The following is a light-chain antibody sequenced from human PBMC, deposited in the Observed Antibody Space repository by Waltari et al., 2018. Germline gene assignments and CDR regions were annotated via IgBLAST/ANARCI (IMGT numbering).Light chain of an antibody. V-gene: IGKV3-11*01. Sequence: EIILTQSPVTLSSSPGERATLSCRASQSVGSSLVWYQHKPGKPPRLLIYNASKRATGISDRFSGTGSGTDFTLTISSLEPEDFAVYYCQQRSHFYTFGPGTRVDVK. J-gene: IGKJ3*01. CDR1: QSVGSS. CDR3: QQRSHFYT. CDR2: NAS.